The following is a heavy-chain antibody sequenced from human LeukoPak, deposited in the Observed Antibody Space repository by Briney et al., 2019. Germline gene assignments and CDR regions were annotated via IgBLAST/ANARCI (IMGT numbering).Heavy chain of an antibody. J-gene: IGHJ4*02. Sequence: GGSLRLSCAASGFTFNTYTMNWVRQAPGKGLEWVSYISGSSGIIDYADSVRGRFTISRDNAKNSLYLQMNSLRAEDTAVYYCAKDLTGYSYGDFDYWGQGTLVTVSS. CDR1: GFTFNTYT. CDR2: ISGSSGII. D-gene: IGHD5-18*01. V-gene: IGHV3-48*01. CDR3: AKDLTGYSYGDFDY.